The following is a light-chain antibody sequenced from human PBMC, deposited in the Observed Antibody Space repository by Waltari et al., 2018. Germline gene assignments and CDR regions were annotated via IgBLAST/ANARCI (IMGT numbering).Light chain of an antibody. CDR1: QSVSSSY. Sequence: EIELTQSPGTLSLSPGEAGTLSCRASQSVSSSYLAWYQQKPGQAPRLLIYGASSRATGIPDRFSGSGSGTDFTLTISRLEPEDFAVYYCQQYGTSPETFGQGTKVEIK. V-gene: IGKV3-20*01. CDR3: QQYGTSPET. J-gene: IGKJ1*01. CDR2: GAS.